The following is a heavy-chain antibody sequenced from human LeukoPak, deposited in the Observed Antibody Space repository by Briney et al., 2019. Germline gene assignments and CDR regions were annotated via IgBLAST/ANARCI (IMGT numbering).Heavy chain of an antibody. CDR2: IYSDGNT. J-gene: IGHJ1*01. V-gene: IGHV3-53*01. CDR3: VREREGSNSEH. CDR1: GCTVSNNR. Sequence: PGGSLRLSCAASGCTVSNNRLSWVRQAPGMGLEWVSTIYSDGNTYYPDSVKGRFTISRDGSKNTLYLQLNSLRTEDTAIYYCVREREGSNSEHWGQGTLVTVSS. D-gene: IGHD1-26*01.